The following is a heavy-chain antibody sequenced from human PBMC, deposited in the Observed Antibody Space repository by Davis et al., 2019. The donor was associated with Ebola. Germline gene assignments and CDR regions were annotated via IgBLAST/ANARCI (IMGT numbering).Heavy chain of an antibody. CDR1: GFTFSSYA. J-gene: IGHJ4*02. D-gene: IGHD6-19*01. V-gene: IGHV3-30*18. CDR3: AKDSQENRIAVAPSDFDQ. Sequence: GGSLRLSCSASGFTFSSYAMHWVRQAPGKGLEWVAIISYDGNEKFYADSVKGRFTISRDNAKDSLYLQMNSLRAEDTALYYCAKDSQENRIAVAPSDFDQWGQGTLVTVSS. CDR2: ISYDGNEK.